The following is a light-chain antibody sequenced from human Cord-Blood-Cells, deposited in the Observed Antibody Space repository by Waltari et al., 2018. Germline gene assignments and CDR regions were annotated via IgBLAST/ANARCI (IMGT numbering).Light chain of an antibody. CDR2: EGS. V-gene: IGLV2-23*01. CDR3: CSYAGSSTVV. CDR1: SSDDGIYNL. J-gene: IGLJ2*01. Sequence: QSALTQPASVSGSPGQSITTSCTGTSSDDGIYNLVSWSQQHPGKAPKPMIYEGSKRPSGVSNRFAGSKSGNTASLTISGLQAEDEADYYCCSYAGSSTVVFGGGTKLTVL.